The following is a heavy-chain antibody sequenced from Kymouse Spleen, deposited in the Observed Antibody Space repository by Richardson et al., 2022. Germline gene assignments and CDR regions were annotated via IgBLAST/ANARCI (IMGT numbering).Heavy chain of an antibody. V-gene: IGHV5-51*01. Sequence: EVQLVQSGAEVKKPGESLKISCKGSGYSFTSYWIGWVRQMPGKGLEWMGIIYPGDSDTRYSPSFQGQVTISADKSISTAYLQWSSLKASDTAMYYCAGGRITGTTEYYYYGMDVWGQGTTVTVSS. CDR3: AGGRITGTTEYYYYGMDV. J-gene: IGHJ6*02. CDR2: IYPGDSDT. CDR1: GYSFTSYW. D-gene: IGHD1-7*01.